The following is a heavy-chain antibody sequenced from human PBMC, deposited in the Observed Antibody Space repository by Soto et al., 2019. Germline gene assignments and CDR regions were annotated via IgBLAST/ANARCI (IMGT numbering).Heavy chain of an antibody. CDR3: ASGGPYSGSSAGYDYGMDV. Sequence: QVQLVQSGAEVKKPGSSVKVSCKASGGTFSSYAISWVRQAPGQGLEWMGGIIPIFGTANYAQKFQGRVTIPADESTSPAYMGLSSLRSEDTAVYYCASGGPYSGSSAGYDYGMDVWGQGTTVTVSS. D-gene: IGHD6-6*01. V-gene: IGHV1-69*12. CDR1: GGTFSSYA. J-gene: IGHJ6*02. CDR2: IIPIFGTA.